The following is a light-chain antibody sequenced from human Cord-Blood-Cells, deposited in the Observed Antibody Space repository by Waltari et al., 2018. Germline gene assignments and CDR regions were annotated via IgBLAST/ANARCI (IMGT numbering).Light chain of an antibody. V-gene: IGKV3-11*01. CDR1: QSVSSY. CDR3: QQRSNWPYT. Sequence: EIVLTQSPATLSLPPGERATLSCRASQSVSSYLAWYQQKPGQAPRRLIYDASNRATGIPARFSCSGSGTDFTLSISSLEPEYFAVYYCQQRSNWPYTFGQGTKLEIK. CDR2: DAS. J-gene: IGKJ2*01.